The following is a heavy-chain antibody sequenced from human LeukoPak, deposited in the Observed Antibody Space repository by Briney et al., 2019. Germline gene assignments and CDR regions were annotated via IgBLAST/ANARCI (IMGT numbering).Heavy chain of an antibody. V-gene: IGHV1-69*06. Sequence: ASVKVSCKASGGTFSSYAISWVRQAPGQGLEWMGGIIPIFGTANYAQKFQGRVTITADKSTSTAYMELSSLRSEDTAVYYCASKAPGIAAAGTLDYWGQGTLVTVSS. D-gene: IGHD6-13*01. CDR1: GGTFSSYA. CDR3: ASKAPGIAAAGTLDY. CDR2: IIPIFGTA. J-gene: IGHJ4*02.